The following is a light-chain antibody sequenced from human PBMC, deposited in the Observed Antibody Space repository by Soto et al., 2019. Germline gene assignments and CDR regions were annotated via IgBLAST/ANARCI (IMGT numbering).Light chain of an antibody. J-gene: IGKJ5*01. CDR1: QSLSNS. CDR3: QQYSNWPRS. V-gene: IGKV3D-15*01. CDR2: SAS. Sequence: EIVMTQSPGTLSVSPGEGATLSCRASQSLSNSLAWYQQRPGQAPRLLIYSASTRATGIPARFSGRGSGTEFTLTISSLQSEDFAIYYCQQYSNWPRSFGQGTRLEIK.